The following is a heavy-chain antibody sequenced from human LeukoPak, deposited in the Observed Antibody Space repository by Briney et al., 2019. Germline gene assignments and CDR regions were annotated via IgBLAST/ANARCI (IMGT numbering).Heavy chain of an antibody. CDR2: IKSKTDGGTT. J-gene: IGHJ4*02. D-gene: IGHD3-22*01. V-gene: IGHV3-15*01. CDR3: TTASDYYDSSGYYFVFDY. CDR1: GFTFSNAW. Sequence: GGSLRLSCAASGFTFSNAWMSRVRQAPGKGLEWVGRIKSKTDGGTTDYAARVKGRFTISRDDSKNTMYLQMNSLKTEDTAVYYCTTASDYYDSSGYYFVFDYWGQGTLVTVSS.